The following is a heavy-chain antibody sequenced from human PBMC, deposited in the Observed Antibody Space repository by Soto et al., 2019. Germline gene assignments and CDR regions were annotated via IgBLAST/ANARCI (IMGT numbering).Heavy chain of an antibody. CDR3: ARVDPGGPSSGWYSFDY. D-gene: IGHD6-19*01. Sequence: QVQLVQSGAEVKKPGASVKVSCKASGYTFTGYYMHXXXXXXXQGLEWMGWINPNSGGTNYAQKFQGRVTMTRDTSISTAYMELSRLRSDDTAVYYCARVDPGGPSSGWYSFDYWGQGTLVTVSS. J-gene: IGHJ4*02. V-gene: IGHV1-2*02. CDR1: GYTFTGYY. CDR2: INPNSGGT.